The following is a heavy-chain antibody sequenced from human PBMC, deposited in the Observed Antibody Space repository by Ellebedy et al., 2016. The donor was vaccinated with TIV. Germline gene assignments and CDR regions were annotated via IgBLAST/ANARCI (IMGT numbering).Heavy chain of an antibody. Sequence: PGGSLRLSCAASGFIFSDYYMSWIRQAPGKGLECVAYISSSGGTKYYADSVQGRFTISRDNALNSLHLQRNSLRAEDTAVYYCTREYGSGSYSWFDSWGQGTLVTVSS. CDR1: GFIFSDYY. CDR2: ISSSGGTK. J-gene: IGHJ5*01. CDR3: TREYGSGSYSWFDS. V-gene: IGHV3-11*04. D-gene: IGHD3-10*01.